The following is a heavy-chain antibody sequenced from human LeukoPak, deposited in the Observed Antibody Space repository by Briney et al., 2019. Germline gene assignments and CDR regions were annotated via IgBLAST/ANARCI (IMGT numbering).Heavy chain of an antibody. CDR2: IKSKTDGGTT. Sequence: SGGSLRLSCAAPGFTFTNAWMNWVRQAPGRGLEWVGHIKSKTDGGTTDYAAPVKGRFTISRDDSKHTVYLQMNNLKTDDTAVYYCSTMFYDYWSGYYVADYWGQGTLVTVSS. D-gene: IGHD3-3*01. V-gene: IGHV3-15*01. CDR1: GFTFTNAW. J-gene: IGHJ4*02. CDR3: STMFYDYWSGYYVADY.